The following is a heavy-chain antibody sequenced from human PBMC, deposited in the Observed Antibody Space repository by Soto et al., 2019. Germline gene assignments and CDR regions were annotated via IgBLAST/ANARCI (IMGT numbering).Heavy chain of an antibody. Sequence: SRPTLVNPTQTLTLTCTFSGFSLSTSGMCVSWIRQPPGTALELLALIDWADDKYYSTSLKTRLTISKDTAKNQVVLTMTNMDPVDTATYYCARIRRTVTTDLFDYWGQGTLVTVSS. CDR3: ARIRRTVTTDLFDY. J-gene: IGHJ4*02. D-gene: IGHD4-4*01. V-gene: IGHV2-70*01. CDR1: GFSLSTSGMC. CDR2: IDWADDK.